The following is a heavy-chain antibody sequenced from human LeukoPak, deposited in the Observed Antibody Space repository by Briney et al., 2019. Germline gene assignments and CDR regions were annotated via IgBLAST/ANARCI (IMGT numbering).Heavy chain of an antibody. CDR1: GYTFTSYG. V-gene: IGHV1-3*01. D-gene: IGHD3-10*01. CDR2: INGGNGNT. Sequence: GASVKVSCKASGYTFTSYGISWVRQAPGQRLEWMGWINGGNGNTKYSQKFQGSVTISRDTSASTAYMELSSLRSEDTAVYYCARDEIDELLTGWGGMDVWGQGTTVTVSS. CDR3: ARDEIDELLTGWGGMDV. J-gene: IGHJ6*02.